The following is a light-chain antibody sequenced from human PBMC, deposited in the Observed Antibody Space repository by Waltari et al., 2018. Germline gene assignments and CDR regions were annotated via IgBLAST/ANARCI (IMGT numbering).Light chain of an antibody. V-gene: IGLV1-40*01. CDR3: QSYDSSLSGVI. Sequence: QSVLTQPPSVSGAPGQRVTISCTGGSSNTGAGYDVHWYQQLRGAAPKPPIDGNNNRPSGVPDRCAGSKSGPSASLAITGLQAEDEADYYCQSYDSSLSGVIFGGGTKLTVL. J-gene: IGLJ2*01. CDR1: SSNTGAGYD. CDR2: GNN.